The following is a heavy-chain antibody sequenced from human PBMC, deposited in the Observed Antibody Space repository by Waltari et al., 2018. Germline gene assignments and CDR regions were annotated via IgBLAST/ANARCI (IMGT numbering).Heavy chain of an antibody. Sequence: EVQLVESGGGLVQPGGSLRLSCAASGFTFSSHWMTWVRQAPGKGLEWLANIKKDGSESYYGDSVKGRVTISRDNTKNSLYLQMNSLRVEDTAVYYCARADYGGTADYDYWGQGTQVTVSS. D-gene: IGHD4-17*01. CDR2: IKKDGSES. J-gene: IGHJ4*02. CDR1: GFTFSSHW. V-gene: IGHV3-7*04. CDR3: ARADYGGTADYDY.